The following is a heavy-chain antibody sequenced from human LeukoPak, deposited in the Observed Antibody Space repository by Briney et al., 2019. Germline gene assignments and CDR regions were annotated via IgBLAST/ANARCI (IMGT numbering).Heavy chain of an antibody. CDR3: AKGLSGYSGYDYDY. CDR1: GFTFSSYG. J-gene: IGHJ4*02. CDR2: IRYDGSNK. D-gene: IGHD5-12*01. V-gene: IGHV3-30*02. Sequence: EGSLRLSCAASGFTFSSYGMHWVRQAPGKGLEWVAFIRYDGSNKYYADSVKGRFTISRDNSKNTLYLQMNSLRAEDTAVYYCAKGLSGYSGYDYDYWGQGTLVTVSS.